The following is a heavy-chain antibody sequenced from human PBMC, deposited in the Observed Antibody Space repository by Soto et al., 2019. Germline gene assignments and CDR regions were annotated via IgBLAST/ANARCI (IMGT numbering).Heavy chain of an antibody. CDR1: GDSVRSSNW. CDR3: ATMKKPRGYYYGLNL. Sequence: QVQLQESGPGLVKPSGTLSLTCAVSGDSVRSSNWWTWVRQSPGKGLEWIGAVYHLGGTNYNPSLTSRVTISVDMAKSQVSLKLSSVTAADTAVYYCATMKKPRGYYYGLNLWGQGTTVTVSS. J-gene: IGHJ6*02. V-gene: IGHV4-4*02. CDR2: VYHLGGT.